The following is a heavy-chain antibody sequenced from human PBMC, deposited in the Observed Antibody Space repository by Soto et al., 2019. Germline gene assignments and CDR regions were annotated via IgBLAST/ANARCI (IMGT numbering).Heavy chain of an antibody. CDR1: GFTFSSYW. D-gene: IGHD6-13*01. V-gene: IGHV3-7*01. CDR3: ARGSALIAESWFDP. J-gene: IGHJ5*02. CDR2: IKQEGSEK. Sequence: EVQLVESGGGLVQPGGSLRLSCAASGFTFSSYWMSWVRQAPGKGLEWVANIKQEGSEKYYVDYVKGRFTISRDNAKNALYLQMNSTRAEDTAGYYCARGSALIAESWFDPWGQGTLVTVSS.